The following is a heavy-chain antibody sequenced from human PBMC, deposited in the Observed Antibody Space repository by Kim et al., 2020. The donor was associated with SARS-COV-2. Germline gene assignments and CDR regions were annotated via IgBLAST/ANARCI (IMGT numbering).Heavy chain of an antibody. CDR3: ERTPYCSSTSCHPWDY. CDR2: IYYSGST. V-gene: IGHV4-59*13. Sequence: SETLSLTCTVSGGSISSYYWSWIRQPPGKGLEWIGYIYYSGSTNYNPSLKSRVTISVDTSKNQFSLKLSSVTAADTAVYYCERTPYCSSTSCHPWDYWGQGPLVTVSS. J-gene: IGHJ4*02. CDR1: GGSISSYY. D-gene: IGHD2-2*01.